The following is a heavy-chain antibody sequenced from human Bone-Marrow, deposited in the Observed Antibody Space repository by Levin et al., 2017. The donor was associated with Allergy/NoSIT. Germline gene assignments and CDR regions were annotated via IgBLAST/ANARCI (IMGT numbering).Heavy chain of an antibody. CDR3: AGDGGVTVGGDY. V-gene: IGHV3-53*01. CDR1: GFTVRNY. D-gene: IGHD1-26*01. CDR2: IYSGGDT. Sequence: GESLKISCAASGFTVRNYMRWFRQAPGKGLEWVSLIYSGGDTRYADSVKGRFTISRDTSKNTLSLQMNSLRTDDTAVYYWAGDGGVTVGGDYWGQGTLVTVSS. J-gene: IGHJ4*02.